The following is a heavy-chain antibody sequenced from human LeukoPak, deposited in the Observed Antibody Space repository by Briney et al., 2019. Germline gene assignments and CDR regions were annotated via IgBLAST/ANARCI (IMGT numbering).Heavy chain of an antibody. J-gene: IGHJ5*02. D-gene: IGHD6-19*01. CDR2: INPNSGGT. CDR3: ATLAVAGVNWFDP. V-gene: IGHV1-2*06. Sequence: ASVKVSCKASGYTFTGYYMHWVRQARGQGLEWMGRINPNSGGTNYAQKFQGRVTMTRDTSISTAYMELSRLRSDDTAVYYCATLAVAGVNWFDPWGQGTLVTVSS. CDR1: GYTFTGYY.